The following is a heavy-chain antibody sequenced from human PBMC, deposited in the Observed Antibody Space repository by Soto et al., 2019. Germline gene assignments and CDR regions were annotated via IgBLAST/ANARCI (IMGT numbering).Heavy chain of an antibody. V-gene: IGHV4-39*01. Sequence: SETLSLTCTVSGGSISSSSYYWGWIRQPPGKGLEWIGSIYYSGSTYYNPSLKSRVTISVDTSKNQFSLKLSSVTAADTAVYYCARHRYYDILTGSFDYWGQGTLVTVSS. CDR2: IYYSGST. D-gene: IGHD3-9*01. CDR1: GGSISSSSYY. CDR3: ARHRYYDILTGSFDY. J-gene: IGHJ4*02.